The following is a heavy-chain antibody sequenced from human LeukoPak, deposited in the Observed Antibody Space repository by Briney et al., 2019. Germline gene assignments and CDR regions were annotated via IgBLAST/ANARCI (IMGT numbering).Heavy chain of an antibody. CDR2: IKPDIPET. V-gene: IGHV3-7*03. D-gene: IGHD3-22*01. CDR3: ARASVSWLLPYYFDY. Sequence: GGSLRLSCAASGFTFSSYAMSWVRQAPGTGLDWVPNIKPDIPETHYMDSVRGRFTISRDNARNSVYLEMNSLRVEDTAAYYCARASVSWLLPYYFDYWGQGMLVTVSS. CDR1: GFTFSSYA. J-gene: IGHJ4*02.